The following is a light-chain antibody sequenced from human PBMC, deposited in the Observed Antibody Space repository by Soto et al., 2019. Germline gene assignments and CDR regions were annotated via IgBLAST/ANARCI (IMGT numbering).Light chain of an antibody. Sequence: EIVLTQSPGILSLSPGERATLSCRASQSVSNDFLAWYQQKPGQAPRLLIYGASTRATDVPDRFSGSGSGADFTLSISRLEPEDFAIYYCQQANRVPLSFGQGTRLENK. CDR1: QSVSNDF. CDR2: GAS. V-gene: IGKV3-20*01. CDR3: QQANRVPLS. J-gene: IGKJ5*01.